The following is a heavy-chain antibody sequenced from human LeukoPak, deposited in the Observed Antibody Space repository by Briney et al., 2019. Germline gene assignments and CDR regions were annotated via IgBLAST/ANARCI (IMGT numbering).Heavy chain of an antibody. J-gene: IGHJ4*02. CDR2: IWYDGSNK. CDR1: GFTFSSYG. Sequence: GGSLRLSCAAPGFTFSSYGMHWVRQAPGKGLEWVAVIWYDGSNKYYADSVKGRFTISRDNSKNTLYLQMNSLRAEDTAVYYCAKDTSSGRSTADYWGQGTLVTVSS. V-gene: IGHV3-33*06. D-gene: IGHD6-19*01. CDR3: AKDTSSGRSTADY.